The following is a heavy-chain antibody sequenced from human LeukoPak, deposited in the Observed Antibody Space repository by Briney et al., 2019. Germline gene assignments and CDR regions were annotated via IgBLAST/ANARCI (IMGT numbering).Heavy chain of an antibody. CDR3: ARGCSSTSCSQSMDV. D-gene: IGHD2-2*01. Sequence: SETLSLTCTVSGGSISSSSYYWGWIRQPPGKGLEWIGSIYYSGSTYYNPSLKSRVTISVDTSKNQFSLKLSSVTAADTAVYYCARGCSSTSCSQSMDVCGKGTTVTVSS. CDR2: IYYSGST. V-gene: IGHV4-39*01. J-gene: IGHJ6*03. CDR1: GGSISSSSYY.